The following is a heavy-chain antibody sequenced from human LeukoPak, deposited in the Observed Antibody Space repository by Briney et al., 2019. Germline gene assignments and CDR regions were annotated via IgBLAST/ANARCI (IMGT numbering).Heavy chain of an antibody. J-gene: IGHJ6*03. D-gene: IGHD5-18*01. CDR1: GGPFSGYY. CDR3: ARSGYSYGSYYYYYYMDV. Sequence: PSETLSLTCAVYGGPFSGYYWSWIRQPPGKGLEWIGEINHSGSTNYNPSLKSRVTISVDTSKNQFSLKLSSVTAADTAVYYCARSGYSYGSYYYYYYMDVWGKGTTVTVSS. V-gene: IGHV4-34*01. CDR2: INHSGST.